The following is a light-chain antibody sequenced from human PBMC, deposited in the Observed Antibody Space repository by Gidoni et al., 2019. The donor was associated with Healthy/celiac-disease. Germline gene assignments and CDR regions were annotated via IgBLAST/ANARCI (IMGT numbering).Light chain of an antibody. J-gene: IGKJ1*01. CDR2: AAS. Sequence: IQMTQSPSSLSASVGDRVTITCRASQSIISYLNWYQQKPGKAPKILIYAASSLQSGVPSRFSGSGYGTDFTLTISSLQPEDLATYYCQQSYSTPGTFGQGTKVEIK. V-gene: IGKV1-39*01. CDR3: QQSYSTPGT. CDR1: QSIISY.